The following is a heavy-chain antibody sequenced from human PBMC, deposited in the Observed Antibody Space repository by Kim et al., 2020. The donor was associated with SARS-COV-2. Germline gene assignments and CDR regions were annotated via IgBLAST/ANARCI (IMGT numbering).Heavy chain of an antibody. CDR2: ITWNSGSI. Sequence: SLRLSCVASGFPFGDYAMHWVRQAPGKGLEWVSGITWNSGSIGYADSVKGRFTISRDNAQNSLYLQMNSLRAEDTALYYCTKDTSHSLVVPAANHWGQGTLVTVSS. J-gene: IGHJ1*01. CDR3: TKDTSHSLVVPAANH. D-gene: IGHD2-2*01. CDR1: GFPFGDYA. V-gene: IGHV3-9*01.